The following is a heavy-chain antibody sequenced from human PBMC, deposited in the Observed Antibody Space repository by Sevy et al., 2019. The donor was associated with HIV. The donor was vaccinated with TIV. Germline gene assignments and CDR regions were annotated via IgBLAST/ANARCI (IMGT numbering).Heavy chain of an antibody. J-gene: IGHJ4*02. Sequence: SETLSLTCSVTGDSMKSYYWNWIRQPPGKGLEWIGCIYYSGSTNYNPPLKSRVSMSLDTSNNQFSLKLNSVTAADTAVYYCARVPGKNDDFWSGFFDQWGQGTLVTVSS. CDR3: ARVPGKNDDFWSGFFDQ. V-gene: IGHV4-59*01. CDR1: GDSMKSYY. D-gene: IGHD3-3*01. CDR2: IYYSGST.